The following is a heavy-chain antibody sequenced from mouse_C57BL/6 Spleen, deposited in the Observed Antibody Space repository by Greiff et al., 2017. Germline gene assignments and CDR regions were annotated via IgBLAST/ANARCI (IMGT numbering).Heavy chain of an antibody. CDR2: IYPGSGNT. J-gene: IGHJ3*01. D-gene: IGHD3-2*02. CDR1: GYTFTSYY. Sequence: VLLQQSGPELVKPGASVKISCKASGYTFTSYYIHWVKQRPGQGLEWIGWIYPGSGNTKYNEKFKGKATLTADTSSSTAYMQLSSLTSEDSAVYYCARETAQDKIDYWGQGTLVTVSA. V-gene: IGHV1-66*01. CDR3: ARETAQDKIDY.